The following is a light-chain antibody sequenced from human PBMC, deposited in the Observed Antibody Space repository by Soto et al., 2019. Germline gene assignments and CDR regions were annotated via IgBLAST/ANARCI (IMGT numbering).Light chain of an antibody. V-gene: IGKV3-20*01. CDR3: QQYGSSPWT. Sequence: EIVMTQSPATLSVSPGGRATLSCRASQSIANNYLTWYQQKPGQAPRVLIYDASTRATGIPDRFSGSGSGTDFTLTISRLEPEDFAVYYCQQYGSSPWTFGQGTKVDIK. CDR2: DAS. J-gene: IGKJ1*01. CDR1: QSIANNY.